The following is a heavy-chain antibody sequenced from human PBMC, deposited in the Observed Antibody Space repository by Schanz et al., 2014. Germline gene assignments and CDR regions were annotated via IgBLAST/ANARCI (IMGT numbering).Heavy chain of an antibody. J-gene: IGHJ4*02. V-gene: IGHV3-30-3*01. CDR3: AKDPSHGDYDYYFDY. CDR2: ISYDGRNK. D-gene: IGHD3-22*01. CDR1: GFTFSSYA. Sequence: QVQLVESGGGVVQPGRSLRLSCAASGFTFSSYAMHWVRQAPGKGLEWVAVISYDGRNKYYADSVKGRFTISRDNSKNTLYLQMNSLRAEDTAVYYCAKDPSHGDYDYYFDYWGQGTLVTVSS.